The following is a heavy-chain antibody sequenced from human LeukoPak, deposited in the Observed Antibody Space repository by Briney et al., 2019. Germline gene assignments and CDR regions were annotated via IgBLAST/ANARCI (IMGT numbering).Heavy chain of an antibody. CDR2: IYYSWST. CDR1: GGSISSSSYY. Sequence: SETLSLTCTVSGGSISSSSYYWGWIRQPPGKGLEWIGSIYYSWSTYYNPSLKSRVTISVDTSKNQFSLKLSSVTAADTAVYYCARPAANSGDAFDIWGQGTMVTVSS. CDR3: ARPAANSGDAFDI. D-gene: IGHD2-2*01. J-gene: IGHJ3*02. V-gene: IGHV4-39*01.